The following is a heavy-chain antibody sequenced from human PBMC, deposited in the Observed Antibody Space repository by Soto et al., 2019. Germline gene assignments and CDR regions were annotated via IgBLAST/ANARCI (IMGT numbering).Heavy chain of an antibody. D-gene: IGHD5-12*01. J-gene: IGHJ4*02. Sequence: SETLSLTCAVSGGSISSGGYSWSWIRQPPGKGLEWIGYVYHIGSTYYNPSLKSRVTISVDRSKNQFSLKLSSVTAADTAVYYCARGRVATPPLFDYWGQGTLVTVSS. CDR3: ARGRVATPPLFDY. CDR1: GGSISSGGYS. V-gene: IGHV4-30-2*01. CDR2: VYHIGST.